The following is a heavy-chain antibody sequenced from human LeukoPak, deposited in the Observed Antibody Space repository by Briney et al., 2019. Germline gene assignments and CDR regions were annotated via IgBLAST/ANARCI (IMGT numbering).Heavy chain of an antibody. CDR2: ISYDGSNK. J-gene: IGHJ4*02. D-gene: IGHD3-22*01. Sequence: PGGSLRLSCAASGFTFSSYGMHWVRQAPGKGLEWVAVISYDGSNKYYADSVKGRFTISRDNAMNSLYLQMNSLRAEDTAVYYCARDQHFYYYDSSGAFQVLDYWGQGTLVTVSS. CDR3: ARDQHFYYYDSSGAFQVLDY. V-gene: IGHV3-30*03. CDR1: GFTFSSYG.